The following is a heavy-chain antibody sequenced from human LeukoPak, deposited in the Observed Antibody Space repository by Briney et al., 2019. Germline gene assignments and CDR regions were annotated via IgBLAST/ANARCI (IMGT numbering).Heavy chain of an antibody. CDR1: GFTFTSYS. D-gene: IGHD5-24*01. V-gene: IGHV3-23*01. CDR2: ISGGGGST. J-gene: IGHJ4*02. CDR3: AKDRLPDGRWSLDY. Sequence: GGSLRLSCAASGFTFTSYSMNWVRQAPGKGLEWVSTISGGGGSTYYADSAKGRFTISRDNSKNTLYLQMNSPRAEDTALYYCAKDRLPDGRWSLDYWGQGTLVTVSS.